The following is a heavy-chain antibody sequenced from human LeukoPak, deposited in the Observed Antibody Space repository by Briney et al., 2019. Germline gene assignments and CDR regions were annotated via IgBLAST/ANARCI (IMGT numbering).Heavy chain of an antibody. CDR1: GYTFTSYG. D-gene: IGHD3-22*01. J-gene: IGHJ4*02. V-gene: IGHV1-18*01. Sequence: GASVKVSCKASGYTFTSYGISWVRQAPGQGLEWMGWISADNGNTNYAQKLQGRVTMTTDTSTSTAYMELRSLRSDDTAVYYCARVDVTYYYDSSGYYYFDYWGQGTLVTVSS. CDR3: ARVDVTYYYDSSGYYYFDY. CDR2: ISADNGNT.